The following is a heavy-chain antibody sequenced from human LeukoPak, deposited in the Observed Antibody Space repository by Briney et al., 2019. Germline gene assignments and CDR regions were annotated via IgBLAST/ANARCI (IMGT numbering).Heavy chain of an antibody. CDR1: GCTFSSYS. CDR3: VRDQGGAVSY. D-gene: IGHD3-16*01. Sequence: GGSLRLSCAASGCTFSSYSMNWVRQAPGKGLEWVSYISSLSGTINYADSVKGRFIISRDNAKNSMFLQMNSLRAEDTAVYYCVRDQGGAVSYWGQGTLVTVSS. J-gene: IGHJ4*02. V-gene: IGHV3-48*01. CDR2: ISSLSGTI.